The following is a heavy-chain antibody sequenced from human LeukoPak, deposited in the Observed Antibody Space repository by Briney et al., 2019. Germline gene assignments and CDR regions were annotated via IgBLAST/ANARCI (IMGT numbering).Heavy chain of an antibody. CDR3: ARVPFAYGDYPPSDY. V-gene: IGHV1-18*01. D-gene: IGHD4-17*01. CDR1: GYTFTSYG. Sequence: ASVKVSCKASGYTFTSYGISWVRQAPGQGLEWMGWISAYNGNTNYAQKLQGRVTMTTDTSTSTAYMELRSLRSDDTAVYYCARVPFAYGDYPPSDYWGPGTLVTVSS. J-gene: IGHJ4*02. CDR2: ISAYNGNT.